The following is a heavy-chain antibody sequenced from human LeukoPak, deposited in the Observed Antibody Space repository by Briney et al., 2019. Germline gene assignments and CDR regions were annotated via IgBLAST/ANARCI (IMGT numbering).Heavy chain of an antibody. CDR3: AREGRGGNWFDP. Sequence: PSETLSLTCTVSGGSISSYYWTWIRQPPGKGLELIGYVFYSGSTNYNPSLKSRVTISVDTSKNQFSLKLSSVTAADTAMYYCAREGRGGNWFDPWGQGTLVTVSS. CDR2: VFYSGST. V-gene: IGHV4-59*01. CDR1: GGSISSYY. D-gene: IGHD5-24*01. J-gene: IGHJ5*02.